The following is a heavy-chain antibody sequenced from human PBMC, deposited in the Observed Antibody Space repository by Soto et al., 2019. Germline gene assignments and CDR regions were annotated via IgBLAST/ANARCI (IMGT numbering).Heavy chain of an antibody. CDR2: ISSSSSYI. CDR3: ARASGSYYRPHFDY. V-gene: IGHV3-21*01. J-gene: IGHJ4*02. D-gene: IGHD1-26*01. Sequence: EVQLVESGGGLVKPGGSLRLSCAASGFTFSSYSMNWVRQAPGKGLEWVSSISSSSSYIYYVDSVKGRFTISRDNAKNSLYLQMNSLRAEDTAVYYCARASGSYYRPHFDYWGQGTLVTVSS. CDR1: GFTFSSYS.